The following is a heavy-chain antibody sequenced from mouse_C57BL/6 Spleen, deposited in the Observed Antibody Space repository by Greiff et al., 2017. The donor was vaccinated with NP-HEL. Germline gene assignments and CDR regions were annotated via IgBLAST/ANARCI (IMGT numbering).Heavy chain of an antibody. CDR2: IYPGSGST. Sequence: QVQLHHPLAELVKPGASVKMSCKASGYTFTSYWITWVKQRPGQGLEWIGDIYPGSGSTNYNEKFKSKATLTVDTSSSTAYMQLSSLTSEDSAVYYCAREIYYYGSSHFDYWGQGTTLTVSS. CDR3: AREIYYYGSSHFDY. V-gene: IGHV1-55*01. D-gene: IGHD1-1*01. J-gene: IGHJ2*01. CDR1: GYTFTSYW.